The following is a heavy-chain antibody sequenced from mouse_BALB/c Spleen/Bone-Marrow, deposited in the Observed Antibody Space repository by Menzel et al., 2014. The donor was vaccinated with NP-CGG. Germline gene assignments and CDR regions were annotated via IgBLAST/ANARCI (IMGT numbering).Heavy chain of an antibody. D-gene: IGHD2-2*01. Sequence: EVKLVESGGGLVKPGGSLKLSCAASGFTFSSNGMSWVRQTPEKRLEWVATISGGGNYTYYPDSVKGRFTISRENAKNNLYLQMSSLRSEDTALYYCARNYYGYDGYFDYWGQGTTLTVSS. CDR1: GFTFSSNG. CDR3: ARNYYGYDGYFDY. J-gene: IGHJ2*01. V-gene: IGHV5-9-2*01. CDR2: ISGGGNYT.